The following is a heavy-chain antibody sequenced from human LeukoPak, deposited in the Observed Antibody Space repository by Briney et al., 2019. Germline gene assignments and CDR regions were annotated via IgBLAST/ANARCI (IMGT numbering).Heavy chain of an antibody. CDR3: ARGPHYYDSSGYNS. J-gene: IGHJ4*02. V-gene: IGHV3-21*01. D-gene: IGHD3-22*01. CDR2: ISSSSSYI. Sequence: GGSLRLSCAASGFTFSSYSMNWVRHAPGKGLEWVSSISSSSSYIYYADSVKGRFTISTEKAKNSLYLQMNSLRGEDRDVYYCARGPHYYDSSGYNSWGQGTLVTVSS. CDR1: GFTFSSYS.